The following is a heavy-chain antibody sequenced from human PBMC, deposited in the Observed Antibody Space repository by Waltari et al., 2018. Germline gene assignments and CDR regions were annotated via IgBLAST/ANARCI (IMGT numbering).Heavy chain of an antibody. V-gene: IGHV4-34*01. Sequence: QVQLQQWGAGLLKPSETLSLTCAVYGGSFSGYYWSWTRQPPGKGLEWIGEINHSGSTNYNPSLKSRVTISVDTSKNQFSLKLSSVTAADTAVYYCARGRRRPSPVDYWGQGTLVTVSS. J-gene: IGHJ4*02. CDR3: ARGRRRPSPVDY. CDR1: GGSFSGYY. CDR2: INHSGST.